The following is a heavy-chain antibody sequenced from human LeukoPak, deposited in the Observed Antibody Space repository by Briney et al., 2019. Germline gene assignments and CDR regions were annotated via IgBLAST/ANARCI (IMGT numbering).Heavy chain of an antibody. CDR1: GGSFSGYY. CDR3: ARDWSFAGVGATT. D-gene: IGHD1-26*01. CDR2: IYYSGST. V-gene: IGHV4-34*01. Sequence: PSETLSLTCAVYGGSFSGYYWSWIRQPPGKGLEWIGSIYYSGSTYYNPSLKSRVTISVDTSKNQFSLKLSSVTAADTAVYYCARDWSFAGVGATTWGQGTLVTVSS. J-gene: IGHJ5*02.